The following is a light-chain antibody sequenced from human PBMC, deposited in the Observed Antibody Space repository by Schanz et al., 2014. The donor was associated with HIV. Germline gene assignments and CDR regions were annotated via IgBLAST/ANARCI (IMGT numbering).Light chain of an antibody. CDR1: DGDVGGYDL. J-gene: IGLJ2*01. CDR2: EVS. Sequence: QSALTQPASVSGSPGQSITISCTGSDGDVGGYDLVSWYQQHPGKAPKLMIYEVSRRPSGVPDRFSGSKSGNTASLTVSGLQAEDEADYYCSSYGGNNNLVFGGGTKVTVL. V-gene: IGLV2-8*01. CDR3: SSYGGNNNLV.